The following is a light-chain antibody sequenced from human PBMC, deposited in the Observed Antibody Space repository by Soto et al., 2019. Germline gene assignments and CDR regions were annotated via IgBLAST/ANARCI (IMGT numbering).Light chain of an antibody. Sequence: QSALTQPASVSGSPGQSITISWTGTSSDVGGYNYVSWYQQHPGKAPKLMIYDVSNRPSGVSDRLSGSKSGNTASLTISGLQAEDEADYYCSSYTSSSTLVVFGGGTKLTVL. V-gene: IGLV2-14*01. CDR3: SSYTSSSTLVV. CDR2: DVS. CDR1: SSDVGGYNY. J-gene: IGLJ2*01.